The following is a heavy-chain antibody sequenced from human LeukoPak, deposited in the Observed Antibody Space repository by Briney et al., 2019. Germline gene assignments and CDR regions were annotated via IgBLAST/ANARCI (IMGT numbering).Heavy chain of an antibody. Sequence: SQTLSLTCTVYGGSISSGDYYWSWIRQPPGKGLEWIGYIYYSGSTYYNPSLKSRVTISVDTSKNQFSLKLSSVTAADTAVYYCARDGSGGSVAFDHWGQGTLVTVSS. V-gene: IGHV4-30-4*08. CDR1: GGSISSGDYY. CDR2: IYYSGST. J-gene: IGHJ4*02. CDR3: ARDGSGGSVAFDH. D-gene: IGHD4-23*01.